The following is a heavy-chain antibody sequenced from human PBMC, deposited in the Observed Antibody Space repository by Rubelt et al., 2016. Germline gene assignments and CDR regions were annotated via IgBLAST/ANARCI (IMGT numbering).Heavy chain of an antibody. Sequence: GYTFTSYYMHWVRQAPGQGLEWMGIINPSGGSTSYAQKFQGRVTITADESTSTAYMELSSLRSEDTAVYYCASRLYSSSWPYGMDVWGQGTTVTVSS. CDR2: INPSGGST. J-gene: IGHJ6*02. CDR1: GYTFTSYY. V-gene: IGHV1-46*01. D-gene: IGHD6-13*01. CDR3: ASRLYSSSWPYGMDV.